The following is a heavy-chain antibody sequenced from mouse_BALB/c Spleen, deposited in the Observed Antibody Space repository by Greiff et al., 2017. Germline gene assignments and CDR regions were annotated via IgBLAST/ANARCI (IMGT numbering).Heavy chain of an antibody. CDR2: INSNGGST. J-gene: IGHJ4*01. CDR1: GFTFSSYG. D-gene: IGHD4-1*01. Sequence: EVNVVESGGGLVQPGGSLKLSCAASGFTFSSYGMSWVRQTPDKRLELVATINSNGGSTYYPDSVKGRFTISRDNAKNTLYLQMSSLKSEDTAMYYCARETGSLYYAMDYWGQGTSVTVSS. CDR3: ARETGSLYYAMDY. V-gene: IGHV5-6-3*01.